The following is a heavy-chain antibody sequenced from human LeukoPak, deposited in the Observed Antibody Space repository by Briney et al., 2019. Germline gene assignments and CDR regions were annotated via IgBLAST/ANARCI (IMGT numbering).Heavy chain of an antibody. D-gene: IGHD6-13*01. CDR2: IYTSGST. J-gene: IGHJ6*03. CDR1: GGSISIDY. Sequence: SETLSLTCTVSGGSISIDYCSWIRQPAGKGLEWIGRIYTSGSTNYNPSLKSRVTMSVDTSKNQFSLKLSAVTASDTAVYYCARDLWQQLVYYYYYKDVWGKGTTVTVSS. V-gene: IGHV4-4*07. CDR3: ARDLWQQLVYYYYYKDV.